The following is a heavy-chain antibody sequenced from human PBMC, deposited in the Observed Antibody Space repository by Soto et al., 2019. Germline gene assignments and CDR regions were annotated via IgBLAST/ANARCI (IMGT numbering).Heavy chain of an antibody. Sequence: EVQLVESGGGLVKPGGSLRLSCAASGFTFSNAWMSWVRQAPGKGLEWVGRIKSKTDGGTTDYAAPVKGRFTISRDDSKNTLYLQMNSLKTEDTAVYYCTTDYIAVVTATRFDYWGQGTLVTVSS. CDR2: IKSKTDGGTT. V-gene: IGHV3-15*01. CDR3: TTDYIAVVTATRFDY. J-gene: IGHJ4*02. D-gene: IGHD2-21*02. CDR1: GFTFSNAW.